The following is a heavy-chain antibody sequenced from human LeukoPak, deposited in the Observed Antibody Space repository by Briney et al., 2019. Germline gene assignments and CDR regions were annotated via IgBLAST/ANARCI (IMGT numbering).Heavy chain of an antibody. Sequence: GGSLRLSCAASGFTFSSYSMNWVRQAPGKGLEWVSYISSSSSTIYYADSVKGRFTISRDNAKNSLYLQMNSLRAEDTAVYYCARDKLRGSAGNYYYMDVWGKGTTVTVSS. CDR2: ISSSSSTI. V-gene: IGHV3-48*01. J-gene: IGHJ6*03. CDR3: ARDKLRGSAGNYYYMDV. CDR1: GFTFSSYS. D-gene: IGHD1-26*01.